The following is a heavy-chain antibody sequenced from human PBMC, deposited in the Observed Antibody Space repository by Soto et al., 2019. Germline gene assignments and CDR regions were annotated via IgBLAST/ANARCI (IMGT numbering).Heavy chain of an antibody. CDR3: AKAVTAAGIWSAMDV. CDR2: ISDNGVYT. Sequence: GGSLRLSCAASGFTFSSCAMSWVRQAPGKGLEWVSVISDNGVYTYYADSVKGRFTISRDNSESTLYLQMNSLRAEDTAVYYCAKAVTAAGIWSAMDVWGQGTTVTVSS. CDR1: GFTFSSCA. V-gene: IGHV3-23*01. D-gene: IGHD6-25*01. J-gene: IGHJ6*02.